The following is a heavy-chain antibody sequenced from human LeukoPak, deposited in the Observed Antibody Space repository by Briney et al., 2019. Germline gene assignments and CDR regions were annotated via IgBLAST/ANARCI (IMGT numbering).Heavy chain of an antibody. D-gene: IGHD4-23*01. CDR1: GYTFTSYG. Sequence: ASVKVSCKASGYTFTSYGINWVRQAPGQGLEWMGWISAYNGNTNYAQKLQGRVTMTTDTSTSTAYMELSSLRSEDTAVYYCARDGDYGGNLKFDYWGQGTLVTVSP. V-gene: IGHV1-18*01. J-gene: IGHJ4*02. CDR2: ISAYNGNT. CDR3: ARDGDYGGNLKFDY.